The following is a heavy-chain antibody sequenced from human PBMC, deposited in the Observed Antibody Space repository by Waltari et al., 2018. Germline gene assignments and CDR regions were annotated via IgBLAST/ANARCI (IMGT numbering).Heavy chain of an antibody. Sequence: EVQVVESGGGLIQPGGSLRLSCAVSGIIVSSYYMSWVRQAPGKGLEWVSVIYSGGSSYYVDSVKGRFTISRDNSKNTIYLEMNSLRGEDTAVYYCARWQQWPVRAFDYWGQGTLVTVSS. CDR2: IYSGGSS. V-gene: IGHV3-53*01. J-gene: IGHJ4*02. CDR3: ARWQQWPVRAFDY. CDR1: GIIVSSYY. D-gene: IGHD6-19*01.